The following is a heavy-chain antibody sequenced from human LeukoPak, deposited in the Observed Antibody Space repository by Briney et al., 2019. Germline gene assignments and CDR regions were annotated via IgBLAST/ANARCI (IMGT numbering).Heavy chain of an antibody. CDR1: GGSISSGSCY. CDR2: IYTSGST. D-gene: IGHD3-16*01. CDR3: ARAPGGYLDY. Sequence: PSQTLSLTCTVSGGSISSGSCYWSWIRQPAGKGLEWIGRIYTSGSTNYNPSLKSRVTISVDTSKNQFSLKLSSVTAADTAVYYCARAPGGYLDYWGQGTLVTVSS. V-gene: IGHV4-61*02. J-gene: IGHJ4*02.